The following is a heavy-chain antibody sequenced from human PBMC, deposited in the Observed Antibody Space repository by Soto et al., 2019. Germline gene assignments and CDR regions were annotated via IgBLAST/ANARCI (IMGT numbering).Heavy chain of an antibody. Sequence: GGSLRLSCAASGFTVSSNYMNWVRQAPGKGLEWVSSISSSSSYIYYADSVKGRFTISRDNAKNSLYLQMNSLRAEDTAVYYCARDRDYTYYYGMDVWGQGTTVAVSS. CDR2: ISSSSSYI. CDR1: GFTVSSNY. CDR3: ARDRDYTYYYGMDV. D-gene: IGHD4-4*01. J-gene: IGHJ6*02. V-gene: IGHV3-21*01.